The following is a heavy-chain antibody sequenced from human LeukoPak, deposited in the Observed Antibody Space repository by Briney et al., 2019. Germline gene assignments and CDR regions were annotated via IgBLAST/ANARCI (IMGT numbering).Heavy chain of an antibody. CDR1: GFTFSSYG. CDR2: ISYDGSKK. Sequence: PGRSLRLSCAASGFTFSSYGMHWVRQAPGKGLEGVVVISYDGSKKYYADSVKGRFRISRDNSKNTLYLEMNSLRAEDTAVYYCSKDRIAVVGDALDIWGQGTMVTVSS. D-gene: IGHD6-19*01. CDR3: SKDRIAVVGDALDI. V-gene: IGHV3-30*18. J-gene: IGHJ3*02.